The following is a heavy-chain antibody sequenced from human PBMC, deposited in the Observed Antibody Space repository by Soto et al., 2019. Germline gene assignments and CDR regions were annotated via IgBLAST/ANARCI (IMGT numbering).Heavy chain of an antibody. Sequence: PGGSLRLSCAASGFTFSSYAMHWVRQAPGKVLEYVSAISSNGGSTYYANSVKGRFTISRDNSKNTLYLQMGSLRAEDMAVYYCARVALLWFGELEYYFDYWGQGTLVTVSS. CDR2: ISSNGGST. J-gene: IGHJ4*02. V-gene: IGHV3-64*01. D-gene: IGHD3-10*01. CDR1: GFTFSSYA. CDR3: ARVALLWFGELEYYFDY.